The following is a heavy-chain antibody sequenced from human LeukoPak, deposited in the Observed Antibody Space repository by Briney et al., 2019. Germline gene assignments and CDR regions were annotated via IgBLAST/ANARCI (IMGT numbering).Heavy chain of an antibody. CDR1: GDSIGTSNNY. CDR2: IYHSGTT. Sequence: SETLSLTCTVSGDSIGTSNNYWGWIRQPPGKGLQWIGSIYHSGTTYYSPSLKSRVTISVDTSKNQFSLKLRSVTAADTAVYYCARRPRAGWFDPWGQGTLVTVSS. V-gene: IGHV4-39*01. CDR3: ARRPRAGWFDP. J-gene: IGHJ5*02.